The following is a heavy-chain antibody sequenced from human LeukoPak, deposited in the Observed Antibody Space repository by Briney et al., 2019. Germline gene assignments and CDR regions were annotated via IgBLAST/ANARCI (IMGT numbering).Heavy chain of an antibody. D-gene: IGHD3-22*01. J-gene: IGHJ4*02. V-gene: IGHV3-30-3*01. CDR1: GFTFSSYA. CDR2: ISYDGSNK. Sequence: GRSLRLSCAASGFTFSSYAMPWVRQAPGKGLEWVAVISYDGSNKYYTDSVKGRFTISRDNSKNTLYLQMNSLRAEDTAVYYCARDFRRITMIVVVTPPGLIDYWGQGTLVTVSS. CDR3: ARDFRRITMIVVVTPPGLIDY.